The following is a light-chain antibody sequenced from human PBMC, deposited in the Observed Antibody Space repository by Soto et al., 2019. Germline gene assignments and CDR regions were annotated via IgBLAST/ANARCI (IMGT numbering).Light chain of an antibody. J-gene: IGKJ1*01. CDR3: QQYYSYPRT. V-gene: IGKV1-8*01. CDR1: QGISSY. Sequence: AFLMTQSPAALSASPGDRVTITCRASQGISSYLAWYQQKPGKAPKLLIYAASTLQSGVPSRFSGSGSGTDFTLTISCLQSEDFATYYCQQYYSYPRTFGQGTKVDIK. CDR2: AAS.